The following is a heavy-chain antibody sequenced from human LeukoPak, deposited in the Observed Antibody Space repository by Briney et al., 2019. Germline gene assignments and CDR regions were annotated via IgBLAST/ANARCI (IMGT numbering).Heavy chain of an antibody. CDR1: GFTFSDYW. Sequence: PGGSLRLSCAASGFTFSDYWMHWVRQAPGTGLVWVSDIKGDGSSTRYADSVKGRFTISRDNAKNALYLQMNSLRAEDTAVYYCARDVPRTSGPWGQGTLVTVSS. CDR3: ARDVPRTSGP. V-gene: IGHV3-74*01. J-gene: IGHJ5*02. CDR2: IKGDGSST. D-gene: IGHD3-10*01.